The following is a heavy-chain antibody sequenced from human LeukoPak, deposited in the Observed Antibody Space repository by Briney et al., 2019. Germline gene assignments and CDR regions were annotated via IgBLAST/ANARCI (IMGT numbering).Heavy chain of an antibody. CDR2: IYTSGST. V-gene: IGHV4-4*07. J-gene: IGHJ6*02. CDR1: GGSISSYY. D-gene: IGHD3-10*01. CDR3: ARWSVRGGALGYYYYYGMDV. Sequence: SETLSLTCTVSGGSISSYYWSWIRQPDGKGLEWIGRIYTSGSTNYNPSLKSRVTMSVDTSKNQFSLKLSSVTAADTAVYYCARWSVRGGALGYYYYYGMDVWGQGTTVTVSS.